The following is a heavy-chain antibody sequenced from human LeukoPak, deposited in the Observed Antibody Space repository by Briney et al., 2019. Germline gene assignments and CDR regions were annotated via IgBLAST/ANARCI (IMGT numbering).Heavy chain of an antibody. J-gene: IGHJ4*02. CDR3: AKGTGRYWTFFDF. Sequence: GGSLRLSCAASGFTFDDFAMHWVRQAPGKGLEWVSGISWNSGSIDYAHSVKGRFTISRDNAKNSLYLQMNSLTPEDTALYYCAKGTGRYWTFFDFWGQGALVSVSS. CDR1: GFTFDDFA. V-gene: IGHV3-9*01. D-gene: IGHD1-26*01. CDR2: ISWNSGSI.